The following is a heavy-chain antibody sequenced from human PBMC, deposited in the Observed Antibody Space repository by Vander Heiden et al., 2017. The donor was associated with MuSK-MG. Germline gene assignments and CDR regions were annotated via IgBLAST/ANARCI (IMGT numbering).Heavy chain of an antibody. CDR3: TRGWLQWDY. D-gene: IGHD5-12*01. CDR1: GVTCSDNA. V-gene: IGHV3-49*04. Sequence: EVQLVYSGAGLVQPGRSLRRSCPTSGVTCSDNARSWVRQAAGKGREWVGFSRSKAYGGTTEYAASVKGGFTISRDESKSSAELQRNSLRTEDTAVYYCTRGWLQWDYWGQGTLVTVSS. CDR2: SRSKAYGGTT. J-gene: IGHJ4*02.